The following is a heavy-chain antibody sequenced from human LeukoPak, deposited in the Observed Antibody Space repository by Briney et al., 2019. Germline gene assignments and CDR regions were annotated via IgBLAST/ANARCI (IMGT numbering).Heavy chain of an antibody. CDR1: GFTFSSYW. CDR3: ARAHVGDYVWGSYRYAFDY. D-gene: IGHD3-16*02. Sequence: GGSLRLSCAASGFTFSSYWMSWVRQAPGKGLEWVANIKQDGSEKYYVDSVKGRFTISRDNAKNSLYLQMNSLRAEDTAGYYCARAHVGDYVWGSYRYAFDYSGQETLVSVSP. CDR2: IKQDGSEK. V-gene: IGHV3-7*01. J-gene: IGHJ4*02.